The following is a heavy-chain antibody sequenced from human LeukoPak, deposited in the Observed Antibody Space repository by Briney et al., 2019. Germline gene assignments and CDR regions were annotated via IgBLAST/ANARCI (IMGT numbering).Heavy chain of an antibody. J-gene: IGHJ4*02. Sequence: GASVTVSCKASGYTFTGYYMHWVRQAPGQGLEWMGRINPNSGGTNYAQKFQGRVTITRDTSITTAYMELSRLRSDDTAVYYCARDQGSGLYNYWGQGTLVTVSS. V-gene: IGHV1-2*06. CDR1: GYTFTGYY. CDR2: INPNSGGT. D-gene: IGHD3-22*01. CDR3: ARDQGSGLYNY.